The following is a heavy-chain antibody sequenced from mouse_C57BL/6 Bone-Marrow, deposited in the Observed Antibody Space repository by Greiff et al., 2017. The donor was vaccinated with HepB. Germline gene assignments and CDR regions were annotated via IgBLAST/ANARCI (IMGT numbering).Heavy chain of an antibody. CDR1: GYAFSSSW. CDR3: ARGDGYYDYFDY. J-gene: IGHJ2*01. D-gene: IGHD2-3*01. V-gene: IGHV1-82*01. CDR2: IYPGDGDT. Sequence: QVQLKQSGPELVKPGASVKISCKASGYAFSSSWMNWVKQRPGKGLEWIGRIYPGDGDTNYNGKFKGKATLTADKSSSTAYMQLSSLTSEDSAVYFCARGDGYYDYFDYWGQGTTLTVSS.